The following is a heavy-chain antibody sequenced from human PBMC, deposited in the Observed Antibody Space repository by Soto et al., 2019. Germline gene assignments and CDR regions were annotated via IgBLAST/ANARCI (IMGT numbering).Heavy chain of an antibody. Sequence: SETLSLTCAVSGYSISSSNWWGWIRQPPGKGLEWIGYIYYSGTTYYNPSLKSRVTMSVDRSKNQFSLKVSSVTAADTAVYYCARETYGDYVGYFDPWGQGTLVT. J-gene: IGHJ5*02. V-gene: IGHV4-28*03. CDR1: GYSISSSNW. CDR2: IYYSGTT. CDR3: ARETYGDYVGYFDP. D-gene: IGHD4-17*01.